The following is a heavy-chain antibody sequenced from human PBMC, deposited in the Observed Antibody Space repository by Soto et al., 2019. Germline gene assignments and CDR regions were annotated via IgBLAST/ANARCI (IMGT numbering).Heavy chain of an antibody. J-gene: IGHJ6*03. CDR1: GFTFSSYG. V-gene: IGHV3-33*01. CDR2: IWYDGSNK. Sequence: PGGSLRLSCAASGFTFSSYGMHWVRQAPGKGLEWVAVIWYDGSNKYYADSVKGRFTISRDNSKNTLYLQMNSLRAEDTAVYYCARAEEGDSSSWYYYYYYMDVWGKGTTVTVS. D-gene: IGHD6-13*01. CDR3: ARAEEGDSSSWYYYYYYMDV.